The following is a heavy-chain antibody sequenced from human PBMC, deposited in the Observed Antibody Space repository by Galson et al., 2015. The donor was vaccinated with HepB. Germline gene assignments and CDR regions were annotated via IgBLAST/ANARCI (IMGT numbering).Heavy chain of an antibody. V-gene: IGHV3-7*03. CDR1: GFTFSSYW. CDR2: IKQDGSEK. D-gene: IGHD3-9*01. J-gene: IGHJ4*02. CDR3: AREGYFDWSFGY. Sequence: SLRLSCAASGFTFSSYWMSWVRQAPGKGLEWVANIKQDGSEKYYVDSVKGRFTISRDNAKNSLYLQMNSLRAEDTAVFYCAREGYFDWSFGYWGQGTLVTVSS.